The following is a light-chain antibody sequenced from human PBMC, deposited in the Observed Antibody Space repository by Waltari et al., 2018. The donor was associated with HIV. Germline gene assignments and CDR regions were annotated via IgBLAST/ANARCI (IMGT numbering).Light chain of an antibody. Sequence: EIVLTQSPGTLALSLGKRATLSCRASQSVSSTYLAWYQQKPGQPPRLLIYGASTRATGIPDRFSGSGSGTDFTLTISRVEHEDSAVYYCQQYRRSPLTFGGGTKVEIK. V-gene: IGKV3-20*01. CDR1: QSVSSTY. CDR3: QQYRRSPLT. J-gene: IGKJ4*01. CDR2: GAS.